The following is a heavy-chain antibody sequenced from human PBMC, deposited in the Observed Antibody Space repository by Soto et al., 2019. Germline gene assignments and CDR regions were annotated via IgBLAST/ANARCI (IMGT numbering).Heavy chain of an antibody. CDR2: IYPGDSDT. CDR3: ARLACSSTSCYWNWFDP. V-gene: IGHV5-51*01. Sequence: LGESLKISCKGSGYSFTSYWIGWVRQMPGKGLEWMGIIYPGDSDTRYSPSFQGQVTISADKSISTAYLQWSSLKASDTAMYYCARLACSSTSCYWNWFDPWGQGTLVTVSS. D-gene: IGHD2-2*01. CDR1: GYSFTSYW. J-gene: IGHJ5*02.